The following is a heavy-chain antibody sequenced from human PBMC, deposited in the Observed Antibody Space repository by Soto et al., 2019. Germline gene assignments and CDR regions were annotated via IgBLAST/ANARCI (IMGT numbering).Heavy chain of an antibody. CDR2: IYTSGST. Sequence: NPSETLSLTCTVSGGSISSYYWSWIRQPAGKGLEWIGRIYTSGSTNYNPSLKSRVTMSVDTSKNQFSLKLSSVTAADTAVYYCARVLVCSGGSCYGNWFDPWGQGTLVTVSS. D-gene: IGHD2-15*01. CDR1: GGSISSYY. V-gene: IGHV4-4*07. J-gene: IGHJ5*02. CDR3: ARVLVCSGGSCYGNWFDP.